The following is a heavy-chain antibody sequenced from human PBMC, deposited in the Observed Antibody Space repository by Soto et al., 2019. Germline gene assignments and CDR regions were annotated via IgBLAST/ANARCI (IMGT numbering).Heavy chain of an antibody. J-gene: IGHJ6*02. CDR3: ARFLSGGGYYYYGMDV. Sequence: QVQLVESGGGVVQPGRSLRLSCAASGFTFSSYGMHWVRQAPGKGLEWVAVIWYDGSNKYYADSVKGRFTISRDNSKNTLYLQMNSRRAEDTAVYYCARFLSGGGYYYYGMDVWGQGTTVTVSS. CDR2: IWYDGSNK. V-gene: IGHV3-33*01. CDR1: GFTFSSYG. D-gene: IGHD3-10*01.